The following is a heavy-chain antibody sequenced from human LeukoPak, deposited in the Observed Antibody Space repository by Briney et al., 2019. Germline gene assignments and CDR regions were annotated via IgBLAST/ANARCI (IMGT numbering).Heavy chain of an antibody. D-gene: IGHD2-15*01. Sequence: PGRSLRLSCAASGFTFSNYAMHWVRQAPGKGLEWVAVISYDGSNKYYADSVKGRFTISRDNSKNTLYLQMNSLRAEDTAVYYCAGGLLGCRGGSCYPTDYWGQGTLVTVSS. CDR3: AGGLLGCRGGSCYPTDY. CDR2: ISYDGSNK. CDR1: GFTFSNYA. J-gene: IGHJ4*02. V-gene: IGHV3-30-3*01.